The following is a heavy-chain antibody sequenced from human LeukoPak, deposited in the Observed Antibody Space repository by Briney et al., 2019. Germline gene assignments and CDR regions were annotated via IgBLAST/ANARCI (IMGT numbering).Heavy chain of an antibody. D-gene: IGHD3-22*01. CDR3: ARGYYDSSGYYSFDY. CDR2: IYYSGST. J-gene: IGHJ4*02. V-gene: IGHV4-59*06. CDR1: GGSISSYY. Sequence: SETLSLTCTVSGGSISSYYWSWIRQPPGKGLEWIGYIYYSGSTYYNPSLKSRVTISVDTSKNQFSLKLSSVTAADTAVYYCARGYYDSSGYYSFDYWGQGTLVTVSS.